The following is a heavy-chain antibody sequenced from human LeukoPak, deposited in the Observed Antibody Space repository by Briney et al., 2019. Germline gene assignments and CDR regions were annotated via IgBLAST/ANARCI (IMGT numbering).Heavy chain of an antibody. CDR1: GFTFSDFY. Sequence: NPGGSLRLSCAASGFTFSDFYMSWIRQAPGKGLEWVSYISSSGSTIYYADSVKGRFTISRDNAKNLLYLQMNSLRAEDTAVYYCARRRYNWNAIDYWGQGTLVTVSS. V-gene: IGHV3-11*01. J-gene: IGHJ4*02. D-gene: IGHD1-20*01. CDR2: ISSSGSTI. CDR3: ARRRYNWNAIDY.